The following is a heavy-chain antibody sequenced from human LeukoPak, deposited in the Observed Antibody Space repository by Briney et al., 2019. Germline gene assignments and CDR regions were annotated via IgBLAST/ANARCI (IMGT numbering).Heavy chain of an antibody. D-gene: IGHD4-17*01. V-gene: IGHV3-73*01. CDR2: IRSKANSYAT. J-gene: IGHJ6*04. CDR3: TKYVDYFGDV. Sequence: GGSLRLSCAASGFGFSGSAMHWVRQASGKGLEWVGCIRSKANSYATAYAASVKGRFTISRDDSKNTAYLQMNSLKTEDTAVYYCTKYVDYFGDVWGKGTTVTVSS. CDR1: GFGFSGSA.